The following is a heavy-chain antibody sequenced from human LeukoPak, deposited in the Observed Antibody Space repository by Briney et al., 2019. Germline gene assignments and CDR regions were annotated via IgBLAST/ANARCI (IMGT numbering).Heavy chain of an antibody. J-gene: IGHJ5*01. Sequence: PETLSLTCAVYGGSFSGYYWSWIRQPPGKGLEWIGEINHSGSTNYNPSLKSRVTISVDTSKNQFSLKLSSVTAADTAVYYCARGGNMRMVRVTINGENWFDSWGQGTLVTASS. D-gene: IGHD3-10*01. CDR1: GGSFSGYY. CDR3: ARGGNMRMVRVTINGENWFDS. CDR2: INHSGST. V-gene: IGHV4-34*01.